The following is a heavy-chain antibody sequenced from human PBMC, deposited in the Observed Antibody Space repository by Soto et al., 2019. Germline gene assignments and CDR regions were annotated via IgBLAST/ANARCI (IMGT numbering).Heavy chain of an antibody. D-gene: IGHD3-9*01. CDR1: GFTFSDHY. CDR3: ARERYFDWLGYYYGMDV. V-gene: IGHV3-72*01. CDR2: TRNKANSYTT. J-gene: IGHJ6*02. Sequence: TGGSLRLSCAASGFTFSDHYMDWVRQAPGKGLEWVGRTRNKANSYTTEYAASVKGRFTISRDDSKNSLYLQMNSLKTEDTAVYYCARERYFDWLGYYYGMDVWGQGTTVTVSS.